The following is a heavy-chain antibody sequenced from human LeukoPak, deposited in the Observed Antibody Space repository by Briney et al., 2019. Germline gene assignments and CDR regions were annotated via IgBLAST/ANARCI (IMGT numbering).Heavy chain of an antibody. D-gene: IGHD3-22*01. CDR3: AKADIRGFYFHDFDN. V-gene: IGHV4-59*07. Sequence: PAATLSLTCSVSGGSITTYYWSWIRQPPGKGLEWIGCVLMFGPSNYSPSLKSRSTISLDTSKSQLSLKLSSVSAADTAVYYCAKADIRGFYFHDFDNWGPGTLVAVS. CDR2: VLMFGPS. J-gene: IGHJ4*02. CDR1: GGSITTYY.